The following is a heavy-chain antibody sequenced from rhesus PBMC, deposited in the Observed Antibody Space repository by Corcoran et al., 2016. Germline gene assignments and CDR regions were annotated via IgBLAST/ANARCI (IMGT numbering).Heavy chain of an antibody. CDR2: SFGSIGST. Sequence: QVQLQESGPGLVKPSETLSLTCAVSGGSISGGYGWSWIRQPPGKGLGWVGHSFGSIGSTYYNPSLKSRVTISRDTSKNQFSLKLSSVTAADTAVYYCARGYYSGSYYDRYFDLWGPGTPITISS. D-gene: IGHD3-16*01. CDR3: ARGYYSGSYYDRYFDL. CDR1: GGSISGGYG. V-gene: IGHV4S7*01. J-gene: IGHJ2*01.